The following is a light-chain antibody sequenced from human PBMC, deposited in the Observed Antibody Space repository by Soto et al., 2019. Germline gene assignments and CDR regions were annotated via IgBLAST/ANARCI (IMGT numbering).Light chain of an antibody. J-gene: IGKJ1*01. Sequence: AIQLTQSPSSLSASVGDRVTITCRASQGIRSALGWYQQKPGKVPKLLIYAASTLQSGVPSRFSGSGSGTDFTLTISSLQPEDFATYYCLLDFSYFWAFGPGNKVEVK. CDR2: AAS. CDR3: LLDFSYFWA. V-gene: IGKV1-6*01. CDR1: QGIRSA.